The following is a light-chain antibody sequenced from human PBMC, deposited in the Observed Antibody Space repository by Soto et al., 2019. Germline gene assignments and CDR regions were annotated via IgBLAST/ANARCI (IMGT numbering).Light chain of an antibody. Sequence: DIQMTQSPSSLSASVGDRVTITFRASQSINSYLNWYEQKPGKAPKLLIYDASNLETGVPSRFSGSGSGKDFTLPISSLQPEDIATYYCQQYDNLPLTFGGGTKVDI. CDR3: QQYDNLPLT. V-gene: IGKV1-33*01. CDR2: DAS. J-gene: IGKJ4*01. CDR1: QSINSY.